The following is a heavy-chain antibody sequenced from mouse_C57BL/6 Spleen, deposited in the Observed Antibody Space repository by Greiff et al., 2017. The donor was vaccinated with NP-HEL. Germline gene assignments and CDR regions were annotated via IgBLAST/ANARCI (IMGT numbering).Heavy chain of an antibody. V-gene: IGHV5-16*01. CDR2: INYDGSST. CDR3: ARESHYYYGSRVLNSGTGYFDY. D-gene: IGHD1-1*01. Sequence: EVKVVESEGGLVQPGSSMKLSCTASGFTFSDYYMAWVRQVPEKGLEWVANINYDGSSTYYLDSLKSRFIISRDNAKNILYLQMSSLKSEDTATYYCARESHYYYGSRVLNSGTGYFDYWGQGTTLTVSS. CDR1: GFTFSDYY. J-gene: IGHJ2*01.